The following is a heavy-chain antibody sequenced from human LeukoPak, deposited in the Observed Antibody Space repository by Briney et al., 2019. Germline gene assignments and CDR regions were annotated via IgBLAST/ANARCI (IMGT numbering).Heavy chain of an antibody. CDR1: GFTFSSYA. D-gene: IGHD2-21*02. V-gene: IGHV3-23*01. CDR2: ITGSGGST. Sequence: PGGSLRLSCAASGFTFSSYAMSWVRQAPGKGLEWVSAITGSGGSTYYADSVKGRITISRDNSKNTLYLQMNSLRAEDTAVYYCTTVFKTRRDFDDYWGQGTLVTVSS. CDR3: TTVFKTRRDFDDY. J-gene: IGHJ4*02.